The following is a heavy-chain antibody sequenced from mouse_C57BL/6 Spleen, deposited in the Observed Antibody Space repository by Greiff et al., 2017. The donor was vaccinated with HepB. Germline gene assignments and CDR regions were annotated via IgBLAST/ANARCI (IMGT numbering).Heavy chain of an antibody. J-gene: IGHJ3*01. CDR3: ARWGITTVVATPFAY. D-gene: IGHD1-1*01. CDR2: IDPSDSYT. Sequence: VQLQQPGAELVMPGASVKLSCKASGYTFTSYWMHWVKQRPGQGLEWIGEIDPSDSYTNYNQKFKGKSTLTVDKSSSTAYMQLSSLTSEDSAVYYCARWGITTVVATPFAYWGQGTLVTVSA. V-gene: IGHV1-69*01. CDR1: GYTFTSYW.